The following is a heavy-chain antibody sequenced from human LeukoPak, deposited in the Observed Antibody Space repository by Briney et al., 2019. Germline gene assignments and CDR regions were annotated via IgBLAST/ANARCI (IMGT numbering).Heavy chain of an antibody. CDR1: GFTFSSYE. J-gene: IGHJ4*02. D-gene: IGHD3-10*01. Sequence: GGSLRLSCAASGFTFSSYEMNWVRQAPGKGLEWVSYISSSGSTIYYADSVKGRFTIFRDNAKNSLYLQMNSLRAEDTAVYYCARDRGTYGSGSDFDYWGQGTLVTVSS. CDR2: ISSSGSTI. V-gene: IGHV3-48*03. CDR3: ARDRGTYGSGSDFDY.